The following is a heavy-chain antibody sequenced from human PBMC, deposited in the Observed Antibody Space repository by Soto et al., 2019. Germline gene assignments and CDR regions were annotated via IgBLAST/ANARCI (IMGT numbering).Heavy chain of an antibody. CDR3: AKRGSVGSGWSYYFDF. Sequence: GGSLRLSGAASEFAFGSDARSWVRQAPGKGLEWVSVISASGGSTNYTDSVKGRFTISRDNSKNTLYLQMDSLRVEDTAAYYCAKRGSVGSGWSYYFDFWGQGTLVTVSS. D-gene: IGHD6-19*01. J-gene: IGHJ4*02. CDR2: ISASGGST. CDR1: EFAFGSDA. V-gene: IGHV3-23*01.